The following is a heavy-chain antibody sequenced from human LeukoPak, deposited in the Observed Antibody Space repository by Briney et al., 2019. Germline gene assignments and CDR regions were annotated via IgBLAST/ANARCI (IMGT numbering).Heavy chain of an antibody. D-gene: IGHD3-10*01. Sequence: EASVKVSCKASGYTFTSYDINWVRQATGQGLEWMGWMNPNSGNTGYAQKFQGRVTMTRNTSISTAYMELSSLRSEDTAVYYCARFLTMVRGAKYNWFDPWGQGTLVTVSS. V-gene: IGHV1-8*01. CDR3: ARFLTMVRGAKYNWFDP. J-gene: IGHJ5*02. CDR2: MNPNSGNT. CDR1: GYTFTSYD.